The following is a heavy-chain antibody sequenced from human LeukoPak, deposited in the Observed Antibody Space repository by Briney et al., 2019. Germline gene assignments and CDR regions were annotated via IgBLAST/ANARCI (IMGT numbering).Heavy chain of an antibody. CDR1: GGTFSSYA. Sequence: VASVKVSCKASGGTFSSYAISWVRQAPGQGLEWMGGIIPIFGTANYAQKFQGRVTITADESTCTAYMELSSLRSEDTAVYYCASKGAVGAPGDYWGQGTLVTVSS. CDR2: IIPIFGTA. D-gene: IGHD1-26*01. V-gene: IGHV1-69*01. J-gene: IGHJ4*02. CDR3: ASKGAVGAPGDY.